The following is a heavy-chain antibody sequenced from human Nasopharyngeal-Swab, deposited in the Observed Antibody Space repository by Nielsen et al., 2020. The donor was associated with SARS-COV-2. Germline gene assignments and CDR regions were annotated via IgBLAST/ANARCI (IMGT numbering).Heavy chain of an antibody. CDR2: LSGSGGGT. CDR3: ARESYGMDV. CDR1: GFTFSSYA. Sequence: GESLKISCAASGFTFSSYAMSWVRQAPGTGLQWVSALSGSGGGTYYADFVKGRFTISRDNSKNTLYLQMNSLRAEDTAVYYCARESYGMDVWGQGTTVTVSS. V-gene: IGHV3-23*01. J-gene: IGHJ6*02.